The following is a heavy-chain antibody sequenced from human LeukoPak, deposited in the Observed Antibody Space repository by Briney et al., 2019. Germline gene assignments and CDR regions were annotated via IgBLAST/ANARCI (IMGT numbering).Heavy chain of an antibody. CDR2: IIPIFGTA. J-gene: IGHJ4*02. D-gene: IGHD1-26*01. CDR3: ARTTQGQVGATLGYFDY. V-gene: IGHV1-69*06. CDR1: GGTFSSYA. Sequence: ASVKVSCKASGGTFSSYAISWVRQAPGQGLEWMGGIIPIFGTANYAQKFQGRVTITADKSTSTAYMELSSLRSEDTAVYYCARTTQGQVGATLGYFDYWGQGTLVTVSS.